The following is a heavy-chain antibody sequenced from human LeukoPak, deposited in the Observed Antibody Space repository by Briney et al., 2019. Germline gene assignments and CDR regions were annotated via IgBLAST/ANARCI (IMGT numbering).Heavy chain of an antibody. CDR3: ARDVPDDFWSGYLRHNTAMVTAQVDY. J-gene: IGHJ4*02. CDR2: MNPNSGNT. Sequence: AASVTVSFTASGYTFTIYDINWVRQATGQGLEWMGWMNPNSGNTGYSQKFQGRVTMTRNTSISTAYMELSSLRSEDTAVYYCARDVPDDFWSGYLRHNTAMVTAQVDYWGQGTLVTVSS. D-gene: IGHD3-3*01. V-gene: IGHV1-8*01. CDR1: GYTFTIYD.